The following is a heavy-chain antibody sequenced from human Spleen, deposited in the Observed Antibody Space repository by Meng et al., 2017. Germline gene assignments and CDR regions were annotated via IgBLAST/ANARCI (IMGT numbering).Heavy chain of an antibody. CDR2: INPSGGGT. CDR1: GYTFNAYY. CDR3: AINTETTQGDY. D-gene: IGHD4-11*01. V-gene: IGHV1-46*03. Sequence: QVQLGQSGAEVKKPGASVKVSCKASGYTFNAYYIHWVRQAPGQGLEWMGVINPSGGGTWYAQNFQGRVTMTRDTSTTTVYMELSSLKSEDTAVYYCAINTETTQGDYWGQGTLVTVSS. J-gene: IGHJ4*02.